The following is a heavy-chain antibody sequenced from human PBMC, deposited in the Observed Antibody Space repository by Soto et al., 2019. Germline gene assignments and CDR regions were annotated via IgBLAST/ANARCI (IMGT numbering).Heavy chain of an antibody. CDR2: ISSSSSYI. Sequence: EVQLVESGGGLVKPGGSLRLSCAASGFTFSSYSMNWVHQAPGKGLEWVSSISSSSSYIYYADSVKGRFTISRDNAKNSLYLQMNSLRAEDTAVYYCARGSAGYSSSGPNDYWGQGTLVTVSS. D-gene: IGHD6-13*01. V-gene: IGHV3-21*01. J-gene: IGHJ4*02. CDR3: ARGSAGYSSSGPNDY. CDR1: GFTFSSYS.